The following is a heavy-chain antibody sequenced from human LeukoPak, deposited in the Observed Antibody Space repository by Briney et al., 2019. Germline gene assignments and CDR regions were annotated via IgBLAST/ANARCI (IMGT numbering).Heavy chain of an antibody. Sequence: ASVKVSCKASGYTFTSYGISWVRQAPGQGLEWMGWISAYNGNTNYAQKLQGRVTMTTDTSTSTAYMELRSLRSDDTAVYYCARALRYCSSTSCFQFDYWGQGTLVTVSS. D-gene: IGHD2-2*01. V-gene: IGHV1-18*01. CDR2: ISAYNGNT. CDR1: GYTFTSYG. J-gene: IGHJ4*02. CDR3: ARALRYCSSTSCFQFDY.